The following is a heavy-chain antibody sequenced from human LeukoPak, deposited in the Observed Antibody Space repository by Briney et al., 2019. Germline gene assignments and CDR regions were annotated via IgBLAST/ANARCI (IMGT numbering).Heavy chain of an antibody. V-gene: IGHV4-59*08. D-gene: IGHD1-1*01. CDR1: GGSISSYY. CDR3: ATSPGTGFTHFFDY. Sequence: SETLSLTCTVSGGSISSYYWSWIRQPPGKGLEWIGDIYYSGSTNYNPSLKSRVTISVDTSKNQFSLKLSSVTAADPAVYYCATSPGTGFTHFFDYWGQGTLVTVSS. CDR2: IYYSGST. J-gene: IGHJ4*02.